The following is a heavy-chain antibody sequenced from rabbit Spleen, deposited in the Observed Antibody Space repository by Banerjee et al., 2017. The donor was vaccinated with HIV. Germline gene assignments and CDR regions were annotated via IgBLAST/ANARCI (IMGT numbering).Heavy chain of an antibody. J-gene: IGHJ4*01. CDR1: GFTVNSNYW. CDR3: ARLGTGNNYAPFNL. CDR2: IGSGGYAT. D-gene: IGHD7-1*01. V-gene: IGHV1S45*01. Sequence: QEQLVESGGGLVQPEGSLTLTCTASGFTVNSNYWICWVRQAPGKGLEWIACIGSGGYATAFATWAQGRFNISKPSSTTVTLQMASLTAADTATYSCARLGTGNNYAPFNLWGQGTLVTVS.